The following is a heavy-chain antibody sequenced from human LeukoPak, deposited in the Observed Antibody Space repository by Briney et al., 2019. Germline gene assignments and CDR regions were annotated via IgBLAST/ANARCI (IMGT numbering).Heavy chain of an antibody. V-gene: IGHV3-23*01. CDR3: AKSAYYDASGYYREYYFDY. CDR1: GFTFSSYA. J-gene: IGHJ4*02. D-gene: IGHD3-22*01. Sequence: GGSLRLSCAASGFTFSSYAMSWVRQAPGKGLEWVSSISGSGGSTHYADSVKGRFTISRDKTKNTLYLQMNSLRAEDTAVYYCAKSAYYDASGYYREYYFDYWGQGTLVTVSS. CDR2: ISGSGGST.